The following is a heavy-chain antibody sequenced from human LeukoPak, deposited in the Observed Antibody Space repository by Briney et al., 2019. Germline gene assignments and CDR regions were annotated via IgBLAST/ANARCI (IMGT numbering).Heavy chain of an antibody. J-gene: IGHJ5*02. V-gene: IGHV3-30*02. CDR1: GFTFSSYG. CDR2: IRYDGSNK. D-gene: IGHD4-23*01. CDR3: ATVVLTVVRRSWFDP. Sequence: GGSLRLSCAASGFTFSSYGMHWVRQAPGKGLEWVAFIRYDGSNKYYADSVKGRFTISRDNSKNTLYLQMNSLRSEDTAVYYCATVVLTVVRRSWFDPWGQGTLVTVSS.